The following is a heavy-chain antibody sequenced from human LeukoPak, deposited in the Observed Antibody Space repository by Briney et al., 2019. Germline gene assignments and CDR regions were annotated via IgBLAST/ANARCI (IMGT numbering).Heavy chain of an antibody. V-gene: IGHV1-46*01. D-gene: IGHD6-19*01. J-gene: IGHJ4*02. CDR2: INPSGGST. Sequence: SEAVSCKASGDTFARYYMHWLRQKHGQGLEWMGIINPSGGSTSYAQKFQGRVTMTRDTSTSTVYMELSSLRSEDTAVYYCARVAVAGPLTDWGQGTLVTVSS. CDR3: ARVAVAGPLTD. CDR1: GDTFARYY.